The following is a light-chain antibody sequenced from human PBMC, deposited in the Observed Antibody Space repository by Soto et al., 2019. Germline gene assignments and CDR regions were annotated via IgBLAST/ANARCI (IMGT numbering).Light chain of an antibody. V-gene: IGKV3-20*01. Sequence: EIVLTQSPGTLSLSPGERATLSCRASQSVNNRYLAWYQQEPGQAPRLLIYGASSRATGIPDRFSGSGSGTDFTLTISRLEPEDFAVYYSQQYGSSPWTFGQGTKVEIK. CDR2: GAS. CDR3: QQYGSSPWT. CDR1: QSVNNRY. J-gene: IGKJ1*01.